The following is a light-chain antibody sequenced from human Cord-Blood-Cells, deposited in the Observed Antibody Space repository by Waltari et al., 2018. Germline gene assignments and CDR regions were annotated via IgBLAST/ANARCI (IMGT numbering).Light chain of an antibody. CDR3: QQYGSSPT. Sequence: TVLTRCPGTLSLSPGERATFSCRASQSVSSSYLAWYQQKPGQAPRLLIYGASSRATGIPDRFSGSGSGTDFTLTISRLEPEDFAVYYCQQYGSSPTFGPGTKVDIK. CDR1: QSVSSSY. J-gene: IGKJ3*01. V-gene: IGKV3-20*01. CDR2: GAS.